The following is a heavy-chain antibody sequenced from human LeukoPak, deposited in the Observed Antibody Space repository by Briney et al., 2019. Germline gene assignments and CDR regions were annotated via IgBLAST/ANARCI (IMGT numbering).Heavy chain of an antibody. CDR3: ARDPRRGLSYIAAASFWFDL. J-gene: IGHJ5*02. V-gene: IGHV3-21*01. Sequence: PGGSLRLFCAASGFTFSSYSMHWVRQAPGKGLEWVSSISSSTTYIYYADSVRGRFTISRDNAKNSLSLQMNSLRAEDTAVYYCARDPRRGLSYIAAASFWFDLWGQGTLVTVSS. CDR1: GFTFSSYS. D-gene: IGHD6-13*01. CDR2: ISSSTTYI.